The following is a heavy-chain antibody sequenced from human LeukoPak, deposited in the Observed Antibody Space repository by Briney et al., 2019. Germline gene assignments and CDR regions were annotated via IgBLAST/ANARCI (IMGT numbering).Heavy chain of an antibody. CDR3: ARGQPQRYSSGWYVNWFDP. J-gene: IGHJ5*02. V-gene: IGHV4-59*01. CDR1: GASISSSY. D-gene: IGHD6-19*01. Sequence: SETLSLTCTVSGASISSSYWSWIRQPPRKGLEWIGYIYYSGTTKYNPSLKSRVTISVDTSKNQFSLKVNSVAAADTAVYYCARGQPQRYSSGWYVNWFDPWGQGTLVTVSS. CDR2: IYYSGTT.